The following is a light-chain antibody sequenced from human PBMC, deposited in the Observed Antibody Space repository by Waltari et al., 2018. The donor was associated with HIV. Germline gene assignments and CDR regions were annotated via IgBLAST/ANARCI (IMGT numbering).Light chain of an antibody. J-gene: IGLJ2*01. CDR1: TTYSRFTHH. V-gene: IGLV2-14*03. CDR3: ASNRLDYTLI. CDR2: EVK. Sequence: QSASTQPASVSGFPGQSINLSSTGFTTYSRFTHHAPWYQQYAGNIPRLILFEVKNRPAGISERFSGSRSGNSAFLTFSGLQSGDEAHYYCASNRLDYTLIFGGGTKLTVL.